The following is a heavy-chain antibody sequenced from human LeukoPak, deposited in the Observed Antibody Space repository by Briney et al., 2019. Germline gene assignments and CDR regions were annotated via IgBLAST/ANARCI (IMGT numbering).Heavy chain of an antibody. CDR2: ISSSGSTI. J-gene: IGHJ6*03. CDR3: ARAREQLVLYYYYYMDV. D-gene: IGHD6-13*01. V-gene: IGHV3-48*04. Sequence: GGSLRLSCAASGFTFINYGMHWVRQAPGKGLEWVSYISSSGSTIYYADSVKGRFTISRDNAKNSLYLQMNSLRAEDTAVYYCARAREQLVLYYYYYMDVWGKGTTVTVSS. CDR1: GFTFINYG.